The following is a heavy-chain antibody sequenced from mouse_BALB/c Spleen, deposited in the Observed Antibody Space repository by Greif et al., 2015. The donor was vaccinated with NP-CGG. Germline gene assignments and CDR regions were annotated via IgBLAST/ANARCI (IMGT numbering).Heavy chain of an antibody. D-gene: IGHD1-2*01. V-gene: IGHV7-3*02. Sequence: EVKLEESGGGLVQPGGSLRLSCATSGFTFTDYYMSWVRQPPGKAPEWLGFIRNKANGYTTEYSASVKGRFTISRDNSQSILYLQMNTLRAEDSATYYCARDMTTATPYRAMDYWGQGTSVTVSS. CDR3: ARDMTTATPYRAMDY. CDR2: IRNKANGYTT. J-gene: IGHJ4*01. CDR1: GFTFTDYY.